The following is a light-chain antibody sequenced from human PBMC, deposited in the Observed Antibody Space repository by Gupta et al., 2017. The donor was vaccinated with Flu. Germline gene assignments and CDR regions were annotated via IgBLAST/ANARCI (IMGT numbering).Light chain of an antibody. CDR2: AAS. CDR3: QQRSSSPIT. CDR1: QSIDSSY. J-gene: IGKJ4*01. V-gene: IGKV1-39*01. Sequence: SSLSASVRDRVTITCRASQSIDSSYLHWYQQKAGKAPKLLIYAASKLQGGVPSRFSGSGSGTAFNLTISRLQPEDFATYYCQQRSSSPITFGGGTKLEIK.